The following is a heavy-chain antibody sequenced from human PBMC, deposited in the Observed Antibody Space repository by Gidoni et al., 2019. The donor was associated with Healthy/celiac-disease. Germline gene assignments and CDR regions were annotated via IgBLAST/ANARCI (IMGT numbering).Heavy chain of an antibody. CDR1: GGSISSYY. J-gene: IGHJ4*02. Sequence: QVQLQESGPGLVKPSETLSLTCTVSGGSISSYYWSWIRQPPGKGLEWIGYIYYSGSTNYNPSLKSRVTISVDTSKNQFSLKLSSVTAADTAVYYCARERRGIAAAGSHFDYWGQGTLVTVSS. D-gene: IGHD6-13*01. CDR3: ARERRGIAAAGSHFDY. CDR2: IYYSGST. V-gene: IGHV4-59*01.